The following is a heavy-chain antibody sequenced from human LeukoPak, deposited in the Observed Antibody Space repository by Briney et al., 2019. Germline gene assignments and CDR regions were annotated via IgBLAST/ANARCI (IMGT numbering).Heavy chain of an antibody. J-gene: IGHJ3*02. Sequence: GGSLRLSCAASGLTFSSYSMNWVRQAPGKGLEWLSYISSSSTIYYADSVKGRFTISRDNAKNSLYLQMNSLRVEDTAVYYCARDLWGAFDIWGQGTMATVSS. V-gene: IGHV3-48*01. CDR3: ARDLWGAFDI. CDR1: GLTFSSYS. D-gene: IGHD7-27*01. CDR2: ISSSSTI.